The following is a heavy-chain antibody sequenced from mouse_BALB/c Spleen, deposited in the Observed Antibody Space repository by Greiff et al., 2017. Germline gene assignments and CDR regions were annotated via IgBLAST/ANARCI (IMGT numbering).Heavy chain of an antibody. Sequence: LQESGAELVRPGTSVKVSCKASGYAFTNYLIEWVKQRPGQGLEWIGVINPGSGGTNYNEKFKGKATLTADKSSSTAYMQLSSLTSDDSAVYFCAREEDYDYDRTFAYWGQGTLVTVSA. D-gene: IGHD2-4*01. CDR3: AREEDYDYDRTFAY. CDR2: INPGSGGT. CDR1: GYAFTNYL. V-gene: IGHV1-54*01. J-gene: IGHJ3*01.